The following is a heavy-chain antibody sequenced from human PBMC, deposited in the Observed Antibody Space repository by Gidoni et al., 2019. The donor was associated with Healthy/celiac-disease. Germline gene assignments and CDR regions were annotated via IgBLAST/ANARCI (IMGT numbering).Heavy chain of an antibody. V-gene: IGHV4-34*01. CDR2: INHSGST. CDR3: ARARGGHTHYSYSNYLRCFDY. Sequence: QVQLQQWGAGLLKPSETLSLTCAVYGGSFSGYYWSWIRQPPGKGLEWIGEINHSGSTNYNPSLKSRVTISVDTSKNQFSLKLSSVTAADTAVYYCARARGGHTHYSYSNYLRCFDYWGQGTLITVSS. CDR1: GGSFSGYY. D-gene: IGHD4-4*01. J-gene: IGHJ4*02.